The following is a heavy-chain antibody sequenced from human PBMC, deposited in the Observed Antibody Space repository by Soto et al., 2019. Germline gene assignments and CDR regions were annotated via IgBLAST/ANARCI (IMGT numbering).Heavy chain of an antibody. J-gene: IGHJ3*02. D-gene: IGHD1-1*01. CDR3: ATWLQREHAFDI. V-gene: IGHV3-53*01. Sequence: DVQLEESGGGLIQPGGSLRLSCAASGFSFSGKNYLTWVRQAPGKGLAWVSALYSSDGTYYADSVKGRFSVSRDNSKNTFYLQLHTLTPADTALYFCATWLQREHAFDIWGLGTMVTVSS. CDR2: LYSSDGT. CDR1: GFSFSGKNY.